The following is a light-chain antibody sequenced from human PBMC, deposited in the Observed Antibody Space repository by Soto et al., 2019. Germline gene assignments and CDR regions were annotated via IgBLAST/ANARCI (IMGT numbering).Light chain of an antibody. CDR1: SSNIGSNT. CDR2: SNN. J-gene: IGLJ3*02. CDR3: AAWDDSLNGGV. Sequence: QAVVTQPPSASGTPGQRVTISCSGSSSNIGSNTVNWYQQLPGTAPKLLIYSNNQRPSGVPDRFPGSKSGTSASLAISGLQSEDEADYYCAAWDDSLNGGVFGGGTSSPS. V-gene: IGLV1-44*01.